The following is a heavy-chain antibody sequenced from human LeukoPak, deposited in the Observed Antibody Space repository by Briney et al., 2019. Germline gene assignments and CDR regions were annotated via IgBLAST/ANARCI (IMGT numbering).Heavy chain of an antibody. V-gene: IGHV3-23*01. Sequence: GASLRLSRAASGFTFSSYAMSWVRQAPGKGLEWVSAISGSGGSTYYADSVKGRFTISRDNSKNTLYLQMNSLRAEDTAVYYCARDLRYWFDPWGQGTLVTVSS. CDR1: GFTFSSYA. J-gene: IGHJ5*02. CDR2: ISGSGGST. CDR3: ARDLRYWFDP.